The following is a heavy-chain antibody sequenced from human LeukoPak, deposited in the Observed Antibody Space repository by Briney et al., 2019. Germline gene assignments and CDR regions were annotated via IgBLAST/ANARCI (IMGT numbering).Heavy chain of an antibody. Sequence: GGSLRLSCAASGFTFSSYAMSWVRQAPGKGLERVSAISGSGGSTYYADPVKGRFTISRDNSKNTLYLQMNSLRAEDTAVYYCAKAVAVAGHGEYWGQGTLVTVSS. J-gene: IGHJ4*02. CDR1: GFTFSSYA. CDR3: AKAVAVAGHGEY. V-gene: IGHV3-23*01. D-gene: IGHD6-19*01. CDR2: ISGSGGST.